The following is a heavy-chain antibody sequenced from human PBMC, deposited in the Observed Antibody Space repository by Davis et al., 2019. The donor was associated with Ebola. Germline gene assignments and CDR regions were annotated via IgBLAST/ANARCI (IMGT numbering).Heavy chain of an antibody. D-gene: IGHD4-11*01. CDR3: ARDRAVTTILVYYYYGMDV. Sequence: GGSLRLSCAASGFTFSSYSMNWVRQAPGKGLEWVSYISSSGSTIYYADSVKGRFTISRDNAKNSLYLQMNSLRAEDTAVYYCARDRAVTTILVYYYYGMDVWGQGTTVTVSS. V-gene: IGHV3-48*04. J-gene: IGHJ6*02. CDR1: GFTFSSYS. CDR2: ISSSGSTI.